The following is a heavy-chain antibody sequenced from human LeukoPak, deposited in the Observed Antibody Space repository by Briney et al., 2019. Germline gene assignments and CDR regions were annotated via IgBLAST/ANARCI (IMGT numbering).Heavy chain of an antibody. CDR2: INPNSGGT. CDR1: GYTFTSYA. D-gene: IGHD3-3*01. CDR3: ARARFLEWFPTP. Sequence: ASVKVSCKASGYTFTSYAMHWVRQAPGQRLEWMGWINPNSGGTNYAQKFQGRVTMTRDTSISTAYMELSRLRSDDTAVYYCARARFLEWFPTPWGQGTLVTVSS. J-gene: IGHJ5*02. V-gene: IGHV1-2*02.